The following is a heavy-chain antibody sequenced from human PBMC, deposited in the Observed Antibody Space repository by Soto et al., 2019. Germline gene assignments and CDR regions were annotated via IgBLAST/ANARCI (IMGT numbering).Heavy chain of an antibody. V-gene: IGHV4-39*01. D-gene: IGHD2-2*01. CDR3: ARLPGRCSSTSCYPNWFDP. J-gene: IGHJ5*02. Sequence: PSETLSLTCTVSGGSISSSSYYWGWIRQPPGKGLEWIGSIYYSGSTYYNPSLKSRVTISVDTSKNQFSLKLSSVNAADTAMYYCARLPGRCSSTSCYPNWFDPWGQGTLVTVSS. CDR2: IYYSGST. CDR1: GGSISSSSYY.